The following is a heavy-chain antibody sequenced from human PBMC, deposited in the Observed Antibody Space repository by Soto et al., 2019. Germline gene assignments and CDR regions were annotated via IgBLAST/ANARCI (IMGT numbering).Heavy chain of an antibody. Sequence: GGSLRLSCAASGFTFSSYGMHWVRQAPGKGLEWVAVISYDGSNKYYADSVKGRFTISRDNSKNTLYLQMNSLRAEDTAVYYCAKQSYYGSEDYWGQGTLVTVSS. CDR1: GFTFSSYG. CDR3: AKQSYYGSEDY. V-gene: IGHV3-30*18. J-gene: IGHJ4*02. D-gene: IGHD3-10*01. CDR2: ISYDGSNK.